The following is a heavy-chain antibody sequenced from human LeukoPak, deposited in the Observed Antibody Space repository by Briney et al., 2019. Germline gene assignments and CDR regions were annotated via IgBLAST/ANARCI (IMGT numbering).Heavy chain of an antibody. CDR1: GFTFSTYD. CDR3: ARDCWGFDY. J-gene: IGHJ4*02. Sequence: PGGSLRLSCAASGFTFSTYDMHWVRQAPGRGLEWVAFIRFDGSDKYADSVKGRFTISRDNSKNTLYLQMDSLRAEDTAVYYCARDCWGFDYWGQGTLVTVSS. V-gene: IGHV3-30*02. CDR2: IRFDGSDK. D-gene: IGHD3-16*01.